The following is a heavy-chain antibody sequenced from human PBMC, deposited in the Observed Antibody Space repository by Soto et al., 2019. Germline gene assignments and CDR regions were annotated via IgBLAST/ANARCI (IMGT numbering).Heavy chain of an antibody. D-gene: IGHD3-9*01. J-gene: IGHJ5*02. CDR2: IYYSGST. CDR1: GGSISSGDYY. V-gene: IGHV4-30-4*01. CDR3: ARSRVLRYFPNWFDP. Sequence: QVQLQESGPGLVKPSQTLSLTCTVSGGSISSGDYYWSWIRQPPGKGLEWIGYIYYSGSTYYNLSLTSGVTKSVDTSKNQFSLKLSSVTAADTAVYYCARSRVLRYFPNWFDPWGQGTLVTVSS.